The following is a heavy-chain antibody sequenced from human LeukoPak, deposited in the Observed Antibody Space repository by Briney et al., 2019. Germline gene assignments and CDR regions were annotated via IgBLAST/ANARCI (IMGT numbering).Heavy chain of an antibody. D-gene: IGHD3-10*01. CDR3: ASWRFGFAY. Sequence: GGSLRLSCAASGFTFSSYWMSSVRQAPGKGLEWVANVKQDGSEKYYVDSVKGRFTISRDNAKNSLYLQMNSLRAEDTAVYYCASWRFGFAYWGQGTLVTVSS. CDR1: GFTFSSYW. CDR2: VKQDGSEK. J-gene: IGHJ4*02. V-gene: IGHV3-7*01.